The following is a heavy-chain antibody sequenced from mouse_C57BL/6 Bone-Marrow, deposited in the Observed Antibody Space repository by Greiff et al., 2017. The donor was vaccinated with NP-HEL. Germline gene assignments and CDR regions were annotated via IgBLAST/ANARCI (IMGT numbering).Heavy chain of an antibody. D-gene: IGHD2-10*01. CDR2: INPNNGGT. CDR1: GYTFTDYY. V-gene: IGHV1-26*01. CDR3: ARSPTPAWFAY. Sequence: VQLQQSGPELVKPGASVKISCKASGYTFTDYYMNWVKQSHGKSLEWIGDINPNNGGTSYNQKFKGKATLTVDKSSSTAYMELRSLTSEDSAVYYCARSPTPAWFAYWGQGTLVTVSA. J-gene: IGHJ3*01.